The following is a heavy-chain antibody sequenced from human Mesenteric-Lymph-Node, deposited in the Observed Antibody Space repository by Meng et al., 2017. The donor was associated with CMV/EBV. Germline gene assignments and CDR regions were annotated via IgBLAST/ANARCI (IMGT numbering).Heavy chain of an antibody. V-gene: IGHV4-4*02. CDR3: ARVFGCSSTSCSEEYYYYGMDV. J-gene: IGHJ6*02. Sequence: SETLSLTCAVSGGSTSSSNWWSWVRQPPGKGLEWIGEIYHSGSTNYNPSLKSRVTISVDKSKNQFSLKLSSVTAADTAVYYCARVFGCSSTSCSEEYYYYGMDVWGQGTTVTVSS. D-gene: IGHD2-2*01. CDR1: GGSTSSSNW. CDR2: IYHSGST.